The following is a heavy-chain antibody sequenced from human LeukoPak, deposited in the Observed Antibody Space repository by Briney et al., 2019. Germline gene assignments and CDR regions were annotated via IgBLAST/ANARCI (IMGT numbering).Heavy chain of an antibody. Sequence: GASVKVSCKASGYTFTTYAVNWVRQAPGQGLEWMGWINTDTGNPTYAQGFTGRFVFSLDTSVSAAYLQISSLKAEDTAVYYCARTYYYGSGSYYIDPWGQGTLVTVSS. CDR3: ARTYYYGSGSYYIDP. CDR2: INTDTGNP. CDR1: GYTFTTYA. D-gene: IGHD3-10*01. J-gene: IGHJ5*02. V-gene: IGHV7-4-1*02.